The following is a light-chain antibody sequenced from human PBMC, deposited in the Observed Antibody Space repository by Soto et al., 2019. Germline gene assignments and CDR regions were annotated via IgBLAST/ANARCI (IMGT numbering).Light chain of an antibody. CDR3: QQYNNWPPWT. Sequence: EIVMTQSPATLSVSPGERATLSCRASQSVSSNLAWYQQKPGQAPRLLLYGASTRATGIPARFSVSGSGTEFTLTISSLQSEDFAVYYCQQYNNWPPWTFGQGTKVEIK. CDR2: GAS. V-gene: IGKV3-15*01. J-gene: IGKJ1*01. CDR1: QSVSSN.